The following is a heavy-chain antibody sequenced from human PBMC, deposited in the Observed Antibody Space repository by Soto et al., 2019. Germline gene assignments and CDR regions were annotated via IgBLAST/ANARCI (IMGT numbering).Heavy chain of an antibody. CDR1: GFSFSDYS. Sequence: EVQLVESGGGLVKPGGSLRLSCAASGFSFSDYSMNWVRQAPGKALEWVSSLSSSSSHIYYADSVKGRSTISRDNAKNSLYLQMNSLRAEDTAVYYCARGGSGHNYAYFDYWGQGTLVTVSS. CDR2: LSSSSSHI. CDR3: ARGGSGHNYAYFDY. J-gene: IGHJ4*02. D-gene: IGHD5-18*01. V-gene: IGHV3-21*01.